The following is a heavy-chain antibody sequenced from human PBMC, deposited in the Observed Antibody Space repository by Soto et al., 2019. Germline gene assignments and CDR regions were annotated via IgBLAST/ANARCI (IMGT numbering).Heavy chain of an antibody. CDR2: IYSSGST. CDR1: GGSVSSGTYY. J-gene: IGHJ5*02. V-gene: IGHV4-61*03. Sequence: PSETLSLTCTVSGGSVSSGTYYWSWIRQPPGKGLEWIGYIYSSGSTNYNPSLQSRLTISLDTSKNHFSLNLSSVTAADTAVYYCARPYYDSSGVGLDPWGQGILVTVSS. D-gene: IGHD3-22*01. CDR3: ARPYYDSSGVGLDP.